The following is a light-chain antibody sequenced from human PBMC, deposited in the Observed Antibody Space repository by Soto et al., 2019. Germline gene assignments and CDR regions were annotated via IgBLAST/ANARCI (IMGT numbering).Light chain of an antibody. V-gene: IGKV3D-20*02. CDR2: GAS. J-gene: IGKJ1*01. CDR1: QSVSSNF. CDR3: LQSRTSLT. Sequence: SPVALSLSPGERATLSCRSSQSVSSNFLAWYQQKPGQAPRLLIYGASSRATGIPDRFSGSGSGTDFDLTITIRRLQADDVSVYHRLQSRTSLTFGEGTKVDIK.